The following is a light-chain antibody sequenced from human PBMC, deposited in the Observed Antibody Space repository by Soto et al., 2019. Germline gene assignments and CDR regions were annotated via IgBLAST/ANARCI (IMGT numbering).Light chain of an antibody. CDR2: EGT. CDR1: SSDVGSYNL. J-gene: IGLJ2*01. CDR3: CSYAGSSSYVV. Sequence: QSALTQPASVSGSPGQSITLSCTGTSSDVGSYNLASWYQLHPGKAPKLMIYEGTKRPSGVSNRFSGSKSGSTASLTISGLQAEDEADYYCCSYAGSSSYVVFGGGTQLTVL. V-gene: IGLV2-23*01.